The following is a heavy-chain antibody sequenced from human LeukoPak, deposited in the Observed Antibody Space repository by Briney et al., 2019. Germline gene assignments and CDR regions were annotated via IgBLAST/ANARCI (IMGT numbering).Heavy chain of an antibody. J-gene: IGHJ4*02. Sequence: GGSLRLSCAASGFTFSSYWMSWVRQAPGKGLEWVANIKQDGSEQYYVDSVKGRFTISRDNATNSLYLQMNSLRAEDTAVYYCARVIVVVVAAIGYFCNWGQGNLVTVSS. CDR1: GFTFSSYW. CDR2: IKQDGSEQ. V-gene: IGHV3-7*03. D-gene: IGHD2-15*01. CDR3: ARVIVVVVAAIGYFCN.